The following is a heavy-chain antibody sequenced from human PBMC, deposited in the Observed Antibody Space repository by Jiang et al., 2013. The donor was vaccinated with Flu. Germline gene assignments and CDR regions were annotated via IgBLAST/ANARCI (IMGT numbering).Heavy chain of an antibody. CDR1: GYTFTSYG. V-gene: IGHV1-3*01. J-gene: IGHJ5*02. CDR2: INAGNGNT. Sequence: EVKKPGASVKVSCKTSGYTFTSYGISWVRQAPGQRLEWMGWINAGNGNTKYSQKFQGRVTITRDTSASTAYMELSSLRSEDTAVYYCAREGKGYFGWFDPWGQGTLVTVSS. D-gene: IGHD3-10*01. CDR3: AREGKGYFGWFDP.